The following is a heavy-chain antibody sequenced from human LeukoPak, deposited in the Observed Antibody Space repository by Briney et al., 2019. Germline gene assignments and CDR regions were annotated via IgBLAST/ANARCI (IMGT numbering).Heavy chain of an antibody. J-gene: IGHJ5*02. Sequence: GGSLSLSGAAPRFTFLSYSLNWPRHGQGKGLEGVPPISRRRSYIHYAESMKGQLTIPRDNAKNPPSLEQNSLSAEATAVYYCARDSPCSASCYGAYSSSWGFYNWFDPWGQGTLVTVSA. CDR3: ARDSPCSASCYGAYSSSWGFYNWFDP. CDR1: RFTFLSYS. CDR2: ISRRRSYI. D-gene: IGHD6-13*01. V-gene: IGHV3-21*01.